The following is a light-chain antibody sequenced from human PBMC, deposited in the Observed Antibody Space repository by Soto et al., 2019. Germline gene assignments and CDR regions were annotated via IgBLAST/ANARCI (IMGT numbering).Light chain of an antibody. CDR1: SSDVGGYNY. CDR3: SSFTSSSTLA. V-gene: IGLV2-14*01. CDR2: EVR. Sequence: QSALTQPDSVSGSPGQSITISCTGTSSDVGGYNYVSWYQQHPGKAPKLLIYEVRNRPSGVSNRFSGSKFGNTASLTISGLQAEDEADYYCSSFTSSSTLAFGGGTKVTDL. J-gene: IGLJ2*01.